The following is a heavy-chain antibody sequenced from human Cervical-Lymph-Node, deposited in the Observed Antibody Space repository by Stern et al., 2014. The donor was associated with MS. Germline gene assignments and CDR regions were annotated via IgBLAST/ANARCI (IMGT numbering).Heavy chain of an antibody. CDR2: ISADNGNA. D-gene: IGHD3-3*01. CDR3: ARTYDFWNGYEDY. CDR1: GYSFTSYG. V-gene: IGHV1-18*01. J-gene: IGHJ4*02. Sequence: DQLVESGAEVKKPGASVKVSCKASGYSFTSYGISWVRQAPGQGLEWMGWISADNGNANYAQKIQGRVTMTTDTSTTTVYMELRSLRSDDTAVYYCARTYDFWNGYEDYWGQGTLVTVSS.